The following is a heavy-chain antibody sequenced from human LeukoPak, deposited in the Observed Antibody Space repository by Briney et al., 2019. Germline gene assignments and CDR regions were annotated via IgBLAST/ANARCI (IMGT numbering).Heavy chain of an antibody. CDR3: ARDPSGGFRWYFDL. CDR1: GDSVSSGSAT. V-gene: IGHV6-1*01. CDR2: TYYKSKWYN. D-gene: IGHD2-15*01. J-gene: IGHJ2*01. Sequence: SQTLSLTCGISGDSVSSGSATWNWFRQSPSRGLEWLGRTYYKSKWYNDYAVSVKSRITISPDTSRNQFSLQLSSVTPDDTAVYYCARDPSGGFRWYFDLWGRGTLVTVSS.